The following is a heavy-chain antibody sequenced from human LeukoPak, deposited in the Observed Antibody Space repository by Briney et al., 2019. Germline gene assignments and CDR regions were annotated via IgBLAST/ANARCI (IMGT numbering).Heavy chain of an antibody. Sequence: PGGSLRLSCAASGFTFTSYNFHWVRQAPGKGPQWVGMISYDGNKKYEHSVKGRITISRENSKNTLYLQMTSLRLEDTAVYFCVRDFPNSKPRFDWWGQGTLVTVSS. CDR1: GFTFTSYN. V-gene: IGHV3-30*03. D-gene: IGHD2/OR15-2a*01. CDR3: VRDFPNSKPRFDW. CDR2: ISYDGNKK. J-gene: IGHJ4*02.